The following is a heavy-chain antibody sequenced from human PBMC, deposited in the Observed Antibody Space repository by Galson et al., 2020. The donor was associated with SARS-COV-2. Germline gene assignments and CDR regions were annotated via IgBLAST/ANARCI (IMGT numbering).Heavy chain of an antibody. D-gene: IGHD6-19*01. J-gene: IGHJ4*02. V-gene: IGHV3-21*01. CDR2: ISSSSSYI. CDR1: GFTFSSYS. CDR3: ARDYGSGWLLGDY. Sequence: GGSLRLSCAASGFTFSSYSMNWVRQAPGKGLEWVSSISSSSSYIYYADSMKGRFTISRDNAKNSLYLQMNSLRAEDTAVYYCARDYGSGWLLGDYWGQGTLVTVSS.